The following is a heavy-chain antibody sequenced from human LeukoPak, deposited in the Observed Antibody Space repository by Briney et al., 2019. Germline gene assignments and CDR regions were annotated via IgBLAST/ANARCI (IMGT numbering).Heavy chain of an antibody. CDR2: INPSGGST. Sequence: ASVKVSCKASGGTFSSYAISWVRQAPGQGLEWMGIINPSGGSTSYAQKFQGRVTMTRDTSTSTVYMELSSLRSEDTAVYYCARARITIFGVVIDFDYWGQGTLVTVSS. CDR3: ARARITIFGVVIDFDY. D-gene: IGHD3-3*01. J-gene: IGHJ4*02. V-gene: IGHV1-46*01. CDR1: GGTFSSYA.